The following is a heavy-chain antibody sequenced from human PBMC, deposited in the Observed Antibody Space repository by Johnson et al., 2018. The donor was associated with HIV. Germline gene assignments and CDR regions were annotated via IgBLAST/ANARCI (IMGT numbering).Heavy chain of an antibody. Sequence: VQLVESGGGLVKPGGSLRLSCAASGFTFSSYAMSWDRQAPGKGLEWVSGISWNSGSIGYADSVKGRFTISRDNAKNSLYLQMNSLKTEDTAVYYCSTGFSSWAFDIWGQGTMVTVSS. CDR3: STGFSSWAFDI. V-gene: IGHV3-9*01. CDR1: GFTFSSYA. D-gene: IGHD6-13*01. CDR2: ISWNSGSI. J-gene: IGHJ3*02.